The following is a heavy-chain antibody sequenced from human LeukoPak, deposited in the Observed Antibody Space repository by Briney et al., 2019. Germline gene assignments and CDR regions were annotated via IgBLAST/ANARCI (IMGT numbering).Heavy chain of an antibody. J-gene: IGHJ4*02. CDR3: ARSRSTIGARFDS. Sequence: ASVKVSCKASGGTFSNCGLSWVRQAPGQGLEWMGWINPNTGGTHSAQNFQVRVSMTRDTSVSTAYMELNWLTSDDTAVYYCARSRSTIGARFDSWGQGTLVTVSS. CDR1: GGTFSNCG. CDR2: INPNTGGT. D-gene: IGHD6-6*01. V-gene: IGHV1-2*02.